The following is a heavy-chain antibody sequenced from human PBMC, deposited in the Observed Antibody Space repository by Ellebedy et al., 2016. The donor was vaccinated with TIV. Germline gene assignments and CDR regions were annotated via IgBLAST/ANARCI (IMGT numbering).Heavy chain of an antibody. CDR2: IYYSGST. V-gene: IGHV4-31*03. D-gene: IGHD3-9*01. CDR3: ARHGDDILTGYYYYFDY. CDR1: GGSISSGGYY. Sequence: MPSETLSLTCTVSGGSISSGGYYWSWIRQHPGKGLEWIGYIYYSGSTYYNPSLKSRVTISVDTSKNQFSLKLSSVAAADTAVYYCARHGDDILTGYYYYFDYWGQGTLVTVSS. J-gene: IGHJ4*02.